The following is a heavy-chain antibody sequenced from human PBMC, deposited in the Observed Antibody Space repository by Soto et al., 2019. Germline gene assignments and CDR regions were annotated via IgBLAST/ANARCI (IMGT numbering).Heavy chain of an antibody. J-gene: IGHJ6*02. Sequence: QVQLVQSGAEVKKPGASVKVSCKASGYTFTTYVMHWVRQAPGQRLDWMGWINAGNDNTKYSQKFQGRVTITRDTSASTVYMELSSLSSEDTAVYYCARVGHYYYGMDVWGQGTTVTVSS. CDR3: ARVGHYYYGMDV. V-gene: IGHV1-3*01. CDR2: INAGNDNT. CDR1: GYTFTTYV. D-gene: IGHD3-3*01.